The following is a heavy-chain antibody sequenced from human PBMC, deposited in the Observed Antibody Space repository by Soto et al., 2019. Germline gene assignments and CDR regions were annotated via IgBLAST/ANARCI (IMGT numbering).Heavy chain of an antibody. CDR1: GYTFTSLG. CDR2: ISAYNGNR. Sequence: GASVKVSCKASGYTFTSLGISWVSQAPGQGLEWMGWISAYNGNRNYAQKLQGRVTMTTDTSTSTAYMELRSLRSDDTAVYYCARAPLGRWLQLDYWGQGTLVTVSS. CDR3: ARAPLGRWLQLDY. D-gene: IGHD5-12*01. J-gene: IGHJ4*02. V-gene: IGHV1-18*01.